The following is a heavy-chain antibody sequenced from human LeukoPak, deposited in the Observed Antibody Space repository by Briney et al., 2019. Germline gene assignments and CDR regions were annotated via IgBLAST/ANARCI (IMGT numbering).Heavy chain of an antibody. CDR1: GFTVSRNY. CDR2: IYSGGST. CDR3: ARDPRLGYSSAWFDP. J-gene: IGHJ5*02. V-gene: IGHV3-66*02. Sequence: HPGGSLRLSCAASGFTVSRNYMSWVRQAPGKGMEGGSVIYSGGSTYYEESMKGRFNISRDNSKKKLYLQMTSLRAEDTAVYYCARDPRLGYSSAWFDPWGQATLVTVSS. D-gene: IGHD6-19*01.